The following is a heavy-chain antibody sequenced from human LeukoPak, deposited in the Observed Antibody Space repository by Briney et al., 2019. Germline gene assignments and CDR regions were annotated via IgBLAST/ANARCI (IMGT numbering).Heavy chain of an antibody. CDR2: INPNSGGT. CDR1: GYTFTGYY. D-gene: IGHD6-6*01. Sequence: GASVKVSCKASGYTFTGYYMHWVRQAPGQGLEWMGWINPNSGGTNYAQKFQGRVTMTRDTSISTAYMELSGLRSDDTAVYYCAKVREAAREGSRRGPYYYMDVWGKGTTVTVSS. CDR3: AKVREAAREGSRRGPYYYMDV. J-gene: IGHJ6*03. V-gene: IGHV1-2*02.